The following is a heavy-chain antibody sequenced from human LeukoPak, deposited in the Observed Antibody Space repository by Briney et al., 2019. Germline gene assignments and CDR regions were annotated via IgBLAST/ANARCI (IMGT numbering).Heavy chain of an antibody. CDR2: INPNSGGT. D-gene: IGHD3-22*01. CDR1: GYTFTGYY. V-gene: IGHV1-2*02. Sequence: GASVKVSCKASGYTFTGYYMHWVRQAPGQGLERMGWINPNSGGTNYAQKFQGRVTMTRDTSISTAYMELSRLRSDDTAVYYCARARAMIVVALDYWGQGTLVTVSS. CDR3: ARARAMIVVALDY. J-gene: IGHJ4*02.